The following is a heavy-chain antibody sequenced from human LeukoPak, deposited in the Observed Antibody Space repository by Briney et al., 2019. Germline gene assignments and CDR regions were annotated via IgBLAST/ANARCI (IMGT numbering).Heavy chain of an antibody. J-gene: IGHJ3*02. CDR2: IYYSGST. Sequence: SETLSLTCTVSGGSISNYYWSWIRQPPGKGLEWIGYIYYSGSTNYNPSLKSRVTISVDTSKNQFSLKLSSVTAADTAVYYCARAPSDAFDIWGQGTMVTVSS. CDR1: GGSISNYY. CDR3: ARAPSDAFDI. V-gene: IGHV4-59*01.